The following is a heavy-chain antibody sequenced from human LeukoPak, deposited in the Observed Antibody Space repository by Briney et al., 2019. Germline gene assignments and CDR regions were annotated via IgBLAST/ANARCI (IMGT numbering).Heavy chain of an antibody. CDR3: ARGDYVWGSYRYFDY. D-gene: IGHD3-16*02. CDR1: GGSISSYY. Sequence: SETLSLTCTVSGGSISSYYWSWIRQPAGKGLEWIGRIYTSGSTNYNPSLKSRVTMSVDTSKNQFSLKLSSVTAADTAVYYCARGDYVWGSYRYFDYWGQETLVTVSS. V-gene: IGHV4-4*07. CDR2: IYTSGST. J-gene: IGHJ4*02.